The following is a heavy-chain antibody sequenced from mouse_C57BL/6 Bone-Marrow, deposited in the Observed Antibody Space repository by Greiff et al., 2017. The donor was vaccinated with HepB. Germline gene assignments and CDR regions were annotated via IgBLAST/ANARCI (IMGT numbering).Heavy chain of an antibody. V-gene: IGHV14-4*01. CDR3: TTGSADY. CDR1: GFNIKDDY. CDR2: IDPENGDT. D-gene: IGHD3-2*02. J-gene: IGHJ2*01. Sequence: EVHLVESGAELVRPGASVKLSCTASGFNIKDDYMHWVKQRPEQGLEWIGWIDPENGDTEYASKFQGKATITADTSSNTAYLQLSSLTSEDTAVYYCTTGSADYWGQGTTLTVSS.